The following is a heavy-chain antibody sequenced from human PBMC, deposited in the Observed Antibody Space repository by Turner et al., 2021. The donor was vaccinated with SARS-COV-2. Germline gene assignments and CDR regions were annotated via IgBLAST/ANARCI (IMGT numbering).Heavy chain of an antibody. CDR1: GVTFSTYA. CDR2: SSGRGESI. D-gene: IGHD6-13*01. Sequence: EVQLLDSGGGLVQPGGSLRLSCAASGVTFSTYAMNWVRQDPGKGLEWVSGSSGRGESIYYADPVKGRFTISRDNSKNTVHLQMNSLRADDTAVYYCAKYGWSSSSRGAVDLWGHGTMVTVSS. V-gene: IGHV3-23*01. J-gene: IGHJ3*01. CDR3: AKYGWSSSSRGAVDL.